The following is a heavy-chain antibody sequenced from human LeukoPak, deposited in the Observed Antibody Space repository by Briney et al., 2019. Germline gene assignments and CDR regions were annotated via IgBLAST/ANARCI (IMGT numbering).Heavy chain of an antibody. V-gene: IGHV3-23*01. CDR3: AKGLHGGVGYGVDV. CDR1: GFTFSNYV. Sequence: GGSLRLSCTASGFTFSNYVMTWVRQAPGKGLEWVSSISGTGGRTYSADSVKGRFTISRDNSKNTLYLQMKNLRVEHTAVYYCAKGLHGGVGYGVDVWGQGTTVSVSS. CDR2: ISGTGGRT. J-gene: IGHJ6*02. D-gene: IGHD3-16*01.